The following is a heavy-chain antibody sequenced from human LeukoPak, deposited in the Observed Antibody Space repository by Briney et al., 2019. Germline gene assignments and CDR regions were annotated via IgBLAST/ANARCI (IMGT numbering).Heavy chain of an antibody. CDR3: ARPPNTAMGPPYYFDY. V-gene: IGHV4-39*01. D-gene: IGHD5-18*01. CDR1: GGSISSSSYY. J-gene: IGHJ4*02. Sequence: SETLSLTCTVSGGSISSSSYYWGWIRQPPGKGLEWIGSIYYSGSTYYNPSLKSRVTISVDTSKNQFSLKLSSVTAADTAVYYCARPPNTAMGPPYYFDYWGQGTLVTVSS. CDR2: IYYSGST.